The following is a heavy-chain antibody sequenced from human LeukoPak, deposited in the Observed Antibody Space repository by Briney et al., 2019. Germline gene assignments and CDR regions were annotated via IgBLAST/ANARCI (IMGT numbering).Heavy chain of an antibody. CDR2: ISYDGSNK. CDR3: ARDSGYDSLDY. J-gene: IGHJ4*02. D-gene: IGHD5-12*01. Sequence: GGSLRLSCAASGFTFSSYAMHWVRQAPGKGLEWVAVISYDGSNKYYADSVKGRFTISRDNSKNTLYLQMNSLRAEDTAVYYCARDSGYDSLDYWGQGTLVTVSP. V-gene: IGHV3-30-3*01. CDR1: GFTFSSYA.